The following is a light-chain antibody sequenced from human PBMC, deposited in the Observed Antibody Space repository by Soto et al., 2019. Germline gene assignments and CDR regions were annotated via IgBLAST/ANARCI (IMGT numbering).Light chain of an antibody. J-gene: IGKJ4*01. V-gene: IGKV3-11*01. Sequence: EIVLTQSPATLSLSPGERATLSCRASQSVFSYLAWYQQKPGQAPRLLIYDASDRATGIPARFTGSGSGTDFTLTISSLEPEDFAVYYCQEFASNFGGGTKVEIK. CDR1: QSVFSY. CDR3: QEFASN. CDR2: DAS.